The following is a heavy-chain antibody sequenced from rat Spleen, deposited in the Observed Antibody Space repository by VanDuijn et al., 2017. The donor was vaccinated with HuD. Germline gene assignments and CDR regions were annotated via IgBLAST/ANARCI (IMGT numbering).Heavy chain of an antibody. CDR3: TTCTIGGVLVA. J-gene: IGHJ4*01. V-gene: IGHV5-29*01. CDR1: GFTFSNYD. D-gene: IGHD4-3*01. Sequence: EVQLVESDGGLVQPGRSMKLSCAASGFTFSNYDMAWVRQAPTKGLEWVATISYDGSSTYYRDSVKGRFTISRDNAKSTLYLQMDSLRSEDTATYYCTTCTIGGVLVALGQVASVTVSS. CDR2: ISYDGSST.